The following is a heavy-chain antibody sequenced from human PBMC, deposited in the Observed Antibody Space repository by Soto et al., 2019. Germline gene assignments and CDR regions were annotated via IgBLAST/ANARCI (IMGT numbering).Heavy chain of an antibody. Sequence: KPGGSLRLSCTASGFTFGDYAMSWFRQAPGKGLEWVGFIRSKAYGGTTEYAASVKGRFTISRDDSKSIAYLQMNSLKTEDTAVYYCTRAPNWNDFDYWGQGTLVTVSS. D-gene: IGHD1-1*01. J-gene: IGHJ4*02. V-gene: IGHV3-49*05. CDR2: IRSKAYGGTT. CDR3: TRAPNWNDFDY. CDR1: GFTFGDYA.